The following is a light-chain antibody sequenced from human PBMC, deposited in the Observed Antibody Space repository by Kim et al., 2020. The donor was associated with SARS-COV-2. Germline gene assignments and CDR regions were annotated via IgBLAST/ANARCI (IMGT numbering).Light chain of an antibody. CDR2: GNT. CDR3: GTWDSSLSAVV. CDR1: SSNIGNNY. J-gene: IGLJ3*02. V-gene: IGLV1-51*01. Sequence: GQKVTTSCSGSSSNIGNNYVSWYQQLPGTAPKLLISGNTERPSGIPDRFSGSKSGTSATLGITGLQTGDEADYYCGTWDSSLSAVVFGGGTKLTVL.